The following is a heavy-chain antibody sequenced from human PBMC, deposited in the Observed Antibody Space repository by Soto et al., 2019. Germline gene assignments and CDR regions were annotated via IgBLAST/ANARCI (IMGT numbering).Heavy chain of an antibody. J-gene: IGHJ5*02. Sequence: ASVKVSCKASGYTFSNYGITWVRQAPGQPLEWLGWISLYSDGTNYAQKFQGRVSMTTDTSTTTAYMELRSLRSDDTAVYYRARVVPGAEAWFGPWGQGTLVTAPQ. CDR3: ARVVPGAEAWFGP. D-gene: IGHD2-2*01. V-gene: IGHV1-18*01. CDR1: GYTFSNYG. CDR2: ISLYSDGT.